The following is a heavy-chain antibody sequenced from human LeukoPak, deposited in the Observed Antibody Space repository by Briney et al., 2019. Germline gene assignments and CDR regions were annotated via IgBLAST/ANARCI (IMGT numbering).Heavy chain of an antibody. Sequence: GGSLRLSCVASGFPFSSYWMTWVRQAPGKGLEWVANIKQDGSKKSYVDSVKSRFIISRDNAKNSLYLQMNSLRAQDTAIYYCTRVGYIDEGIDYWGQGTLVTVSS. CDR2: IKQDGSKK. CDR1: GFPFSSYW. J-gene: IGHJ4*02. V-gene: IGHV3-7*04. CDR3: TRVGYIDEGIDY. D-gene: IGHD5-24*01.